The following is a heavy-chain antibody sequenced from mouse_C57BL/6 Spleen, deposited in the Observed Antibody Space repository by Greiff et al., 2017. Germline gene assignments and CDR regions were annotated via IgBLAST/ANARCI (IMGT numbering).Heavy chain of an antibody. V-gene: IGHV1-72*01. J-gene: IGHJ3*01. CDR2: IDPTSGGT. Sequence: QVQLKQPGAELVKPGASVKLSCKASGYTFTSYWMHWVKQRPGRGLEWIGRIDPTSGGTKYNEKFKSKATLTVDKPASTAYMQLSSLTSEDSAVYYCARSDSNYGFAYWGQGTLVTVSA. D-gene: IGHD2-5*01. CDR3: ARSDSNYGFAY. CDR1: GYTFTSYW.